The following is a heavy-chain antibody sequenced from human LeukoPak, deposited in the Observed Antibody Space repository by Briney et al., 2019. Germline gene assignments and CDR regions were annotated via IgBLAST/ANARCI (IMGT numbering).Heavy chain of an antibody. CDR2: IYPSATT. CDR3: ARTLGMTGVGGWNYYFDY. V-gene: IGHV4-4*08. J-gene: IGHJ4*02. Sequence: SETLSLTCTVSGGSIRSDHWSWLRQPPGKELEWIGYIYPSATTNYNPSLDSRVTLSLDTSKNQFSLRLTSVTAADTAIYYCARTLGMTGVGGWNYYFDYWGQGSLVTVSS. CDR1: GGSIRSDH. D-gene: IGHD6-19*01.